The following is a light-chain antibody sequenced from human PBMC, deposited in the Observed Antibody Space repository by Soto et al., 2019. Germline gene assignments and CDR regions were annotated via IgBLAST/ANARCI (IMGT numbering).Light chain of an antibody. CDR1: QSVSSSY. CDR2: GAS. V-gene: IGKV3-20*01. Sequence: DIGLTQSPATLSLSPGERATLSCRASQSVSSSYLAWYQQKPGQAPRLLIYGASSRATGIPDRFSGSGSGTDFTLTISRLEPEDFAVYYCQQYGSSPPWTFGQGTKVDI. CDR3: QQYGSSPPWT. J-gene: IGKJ1*01.